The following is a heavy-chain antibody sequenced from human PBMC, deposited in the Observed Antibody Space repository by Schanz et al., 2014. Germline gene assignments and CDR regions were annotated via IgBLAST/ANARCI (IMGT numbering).Heavy chain of an antibody. Sequence: QVQLVQSGAEVQKPGASVMLSCKTSGYSFNLFGVSWVRQAPGQGLEWMGWISAYNGNMNYAPKFQGRVTMTRNTSTSTAYMELRGLRSDDTAVYYCARKGMPPIWSGYPYCFDFWGQGTLVTVSS. CDR2: ISAYNGNM. CDR3: ARKGMPPIWSGYPYCFDF. D-gene: IGHD3-3*01. V-gene: IGHV1-18*04. J-gene: IGHJ4*02. CDR1: GYSFNLFG.